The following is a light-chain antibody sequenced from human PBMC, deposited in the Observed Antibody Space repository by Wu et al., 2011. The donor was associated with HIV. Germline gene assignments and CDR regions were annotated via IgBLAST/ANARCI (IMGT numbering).Light chain of an antibody. CDR2: ETS. CDR1: QSVSSNY. CDR3: QQYGSSRIT. V-gene: IGKV3-20*01. Sequence: EVVLTQSPGTLSLSPGERATLSCRASQSVSSNYLAWYQQKPGQAPRVLIYETSSRATGIPDRFSGSGSGTDFTLTIRRLEPEDFAVYYCQQYGSSRITFGPGTKVDIK. J-gene: IGKJ3*01.